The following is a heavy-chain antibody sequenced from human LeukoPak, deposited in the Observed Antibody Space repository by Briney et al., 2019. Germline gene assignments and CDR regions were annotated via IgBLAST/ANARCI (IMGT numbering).Heavy chain of an antibody. V-gene: IGHV4-39*07. CDR3: ARSAYLLARSGWSGFDY. Sequence: PSETLSLTCTVSGGSINSSSYYWGWIRQPPGKALEWIGRVYHSGYTYYNPSLKSRVAISVDTSKNQFSLNLSSVTAADTAVYYCARSAYLLARSGWSGFDYWGQGTLVTVSS. CDR1: GGSINSSSYY. D-gene: IGHD6-19*01. J-gene: IGHJ4*02. CDR2: VYHSGYT.